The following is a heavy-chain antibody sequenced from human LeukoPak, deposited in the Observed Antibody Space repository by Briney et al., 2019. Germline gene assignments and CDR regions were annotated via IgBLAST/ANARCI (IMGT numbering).Heavy chain of an antibody. Sequence: GVSLRLSCVASGITFRNYAVSWVRQAPEKGLDRVSVISGSAHKIRYADSVKGRFTISRDNSENIVYLQMNNLRAEDTAVYYCAGRVTGYSSGYVYWGQGTLVTVSS. D-gene: IGHD5-18*01. CDR3: AGRVTGYSSGYVY. J-gene: IGHJ4*02. CDR1: GITFRNYA. CDR2: ISGSAHKI. V-gene: IGHV3-23*01.